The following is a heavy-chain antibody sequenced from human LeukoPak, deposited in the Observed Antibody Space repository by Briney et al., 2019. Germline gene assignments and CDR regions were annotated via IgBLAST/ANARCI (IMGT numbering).Heavy chain of an antibody. V-gene: IGHV1-69*04. CDR1: GGTFSSYA. J-gene: IGHJ3*02. CDR3: AGAWFGELSYAFDI. D-gene: IGHD3-10*01. CDR2: IIPILGIA. Sequence: GASVKVSFKASGGTFSSYAISWVRQAPGQGLEWMGRIIPILGIANYAQKFQGRVTITADKSTSTAYMELSSLRSEDTAVYYCAGAWFGELSYAFDIWGQGTMVTVSS.